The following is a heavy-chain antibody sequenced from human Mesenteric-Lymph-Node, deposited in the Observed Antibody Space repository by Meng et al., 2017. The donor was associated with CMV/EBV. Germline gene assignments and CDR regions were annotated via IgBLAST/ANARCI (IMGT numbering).Heavy chain of an antibody. Sequence: LSLTCVASGSTFSTYSMNWVRQAPGKGLEWVSSISSSGGYIYYADSVKGRFTISRDNAKNSIYLQMNSLRAEDTAVYFCARVTYCGGDCFWNYFDPWGQGTLVTVSS. D-gene: IGHD2-21*01. V-gene: IGHV3-21*01. J-gene: IGHJ5*02. CDR3: ARVTYCGGDCFWNYFDP. CDR2: ISSSGGYI. CDR1: GSTFSTYS.